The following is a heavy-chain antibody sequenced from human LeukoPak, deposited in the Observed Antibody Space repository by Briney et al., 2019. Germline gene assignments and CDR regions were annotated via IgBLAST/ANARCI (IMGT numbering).Heavy chain of an antibody. J-gene: IGHJ5*02. CDR1: GFTFTSYA. CDR3: AKPLRDSSPKNWFDP. Sequence: SGGSLRLSCAASGFTFTSYAMSWVRQAPGKGLEWVSGISGNGGSTYYADSVKGQFTISRDKSRNTLLLQMNSLRAEDTALYYCAKPLRDSSPKNWFDPWGQGTLVTVSS. V-gene: IGHV3-23*01. D-gene: IGHD3-22*01. CDR2: ISGNGGST.